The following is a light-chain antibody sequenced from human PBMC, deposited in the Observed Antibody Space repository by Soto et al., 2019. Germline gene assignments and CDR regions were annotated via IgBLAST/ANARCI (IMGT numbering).Light chain of an antibody. V-gene: IGLV2-8*01. CDR3: QSYDSSLSGYV. J-gene: IGLJ1*01. Sequence: QSALTQPPSASGSPGQSVTISCTGTKNDIGVYDFVSWYQHHPGKAPRLIIYEVVQRPSGVPDRFSGSKSGTSASLAITGLRAEDEADYYCQSYDSSLSGYVFGTGTKVTVL. CDR1: KNDIGVYDF. CDR2: EVV.